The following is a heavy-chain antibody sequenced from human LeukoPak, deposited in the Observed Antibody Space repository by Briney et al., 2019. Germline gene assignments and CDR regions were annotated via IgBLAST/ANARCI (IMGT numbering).Heavy chain of an antibody. CDR2: LSSGDTNI. Sequence: GGSLRLSCAASGFNFSDYYMSWVRQAPGRGLEWISFLSSGDTNIKYADSVKGRFTISRDNAKNSLYLQINSLRAEDTAVYFCAREIHSTGYYYAGGYMDVWGEGTTVIVSS. D-gene: IGHD3-22*01. CDR3: AREIHSTGYYYAGGYMDV. CDR1: GFNFSDYY. J-gene: IGHJ6*03. V-gene: IGHV3-11*04.